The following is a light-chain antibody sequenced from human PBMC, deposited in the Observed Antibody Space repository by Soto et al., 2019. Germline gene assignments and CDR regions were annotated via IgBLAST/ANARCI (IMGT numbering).Light chain of an antibody. CDR2: GAS. Sequence: EIVMTQSPATLSVSPGESATLSCRASQSVSSNLAWYQQKPGQAPRLLIYGASTRATGIPARFSGSGSGTEFTLTISSLQPDDFATYYCQHYKMYSPWTFGQGTKVDI. CDR1: QSVSSN. J-gene: IGKJ1*01. CDR3: QHYKMYSPWT. V-gene: IGKV3-15*01.